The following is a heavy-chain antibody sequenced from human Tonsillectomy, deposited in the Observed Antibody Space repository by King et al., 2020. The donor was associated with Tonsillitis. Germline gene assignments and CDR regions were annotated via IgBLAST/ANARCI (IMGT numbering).Heavy chain of an antibody. CDR1: GGSISSSSYY. CDR2: IYYSGST. CDR3: ARRPTSLIDY. J-gene: IGHJ4*02. V-gene: IGHV4-39*01. Sequence: QLQESGPGLVKPSETLSLTCTVSGGSISSSSYYWGWIRQPPGKGLEWIGSIYYSGSTYINPSLKSRVTISVDTSKNQFSLKLSSVTAADTAVYYCARRPTSLIDYWGQGTLVTVSS.